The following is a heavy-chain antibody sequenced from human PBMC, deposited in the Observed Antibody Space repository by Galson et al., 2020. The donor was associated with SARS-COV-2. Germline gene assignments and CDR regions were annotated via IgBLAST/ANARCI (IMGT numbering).Heavy chain of an antibody. CDR2: ISSSSIYI. D-gene: IGHD2-2*01. V-gene: IGHV3-21*01. CDR3: ARVDCSTTSCYAHRDYYYYYMDV. CDR1: GFTFSSYS. Sequence: GGSLRLSCAASGFTFSSYSMNWVRQAPGKWLEWVSSISSSSIYIYYADSVKGRFTISRDNAKNSLYLQMNSLRAEDTAVYYCARVDCSTTSCYAHRDYYYYYMDVWGKGTTVTVSS. J-gene: IGHJ6*03.